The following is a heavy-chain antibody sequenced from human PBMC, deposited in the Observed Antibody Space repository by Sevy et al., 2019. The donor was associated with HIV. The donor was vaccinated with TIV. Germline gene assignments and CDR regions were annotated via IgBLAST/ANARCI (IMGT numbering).Heavy chain of an antibody. CDR2: IYYSGST. V-gene: IGHV4-31*03. J-gene: IGHJ4*02. Sequence: SETLSLTCTVSGGSISSGGYYWSWIRQHPGKGLEWIGYIYYSGSTYYNPSLKSRVTISEDTSKNQFSLKLSSVTAADTAVYYCASYYYDSSGLIGGGELFDYWGQGTLVTVSS. CDR3: ASYYYDSSGLIGGGELFDY. D-gene: IGHD3-22*01. CDR1: GGSISSGGYY.